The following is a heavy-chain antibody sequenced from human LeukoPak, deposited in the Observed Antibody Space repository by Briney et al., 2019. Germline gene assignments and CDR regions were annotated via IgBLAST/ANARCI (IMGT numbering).Heavy chain of an antibody. V-gene: IGHV3-30-3*01. Sequence: PGGSLRLSCAASGFSFSTYAMHWVRQAPGKGLEWVAYDGDHTYYADFVKGRFTISRDNSKNTVYLQMNSLRAEDTAVYYCARSLYDYGGNSLDHWGQGTLVTVSS. CDR2: DGDHT. CDR1: GFSFSTYA. J-gene: IGHJ4*02. CDR3: ARSLYDYGGNSLDH. D-gene: IGHD4-23*01.